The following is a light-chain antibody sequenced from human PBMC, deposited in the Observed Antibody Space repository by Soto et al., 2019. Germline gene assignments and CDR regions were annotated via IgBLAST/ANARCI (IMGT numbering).Light chain of an antibody. Sequence: DLQMTQSPSTLSASVGDRVTITCRASQSISSWLAWYQQKPGKATKLLIYYASSLESGVPSRFIGSGSGTEFTLTISSLQPDDFATYYCQQYNSYSWTFGQGTKVDIK. V-gene: IGKV1-5*01. J-gene: IGKJ1*01. CDR1: QSISSW. CDR2: YAS. CDR3: QQYNSYSWT.